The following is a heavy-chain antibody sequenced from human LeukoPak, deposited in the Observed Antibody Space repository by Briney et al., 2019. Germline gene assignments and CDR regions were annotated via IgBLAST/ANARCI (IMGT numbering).Heavy chain of an antibody. Sequence: GGSLRLSCAASGFTFSSYAMSWVRQAPGKGLEWVSAISGSGGSTYYADSVRGRFTISRDNAKNSLYLQMNSLRAEDTAVYYCARDSSGWYTDFDYWGQGTLVTVSS. D-gene: IGHD6-19*01. CDR3: ARDSSGWYTDFDY. CDR1: GFTFSSYA. J-gene: IGHJ4*02. V-gene: IGHV3-23*01. CDR2: ISGSGGST.